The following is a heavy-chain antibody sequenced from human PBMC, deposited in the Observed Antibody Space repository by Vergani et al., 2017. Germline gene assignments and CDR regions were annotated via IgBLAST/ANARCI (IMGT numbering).Heavy chain of an antibody. V-gene: IGHV4-31*03. J-gene: IGHJ3*02. Sequence: QVQLQESGPGLVKPSQTLSLTCTVSGGSISCGGYYWSWIRQHPGKGLEWIGYIYYSGSTYYNPSLKSRVTISVDTSKNQFSLKLSSVTAADTAVYYCARGSPVVTEVGFDIWGQGTMVTVSS. CDR3: ARGSPVVTEVGFDI. CDR2: IYYSGST. D-gene: IGHD4-23*01. CDR1: GGSISCGGYY.